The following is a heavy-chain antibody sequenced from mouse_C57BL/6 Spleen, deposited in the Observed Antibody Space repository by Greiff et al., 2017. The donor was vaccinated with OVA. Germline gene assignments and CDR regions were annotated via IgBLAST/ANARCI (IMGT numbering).Heavy chain of an antibody. J-gene: IGHJ1*03. V-gene: IGHV2-6-1*01. Sequence: VQLQQSGPGLVAPSQSLTITCTASGFSLTSYGVHWVRQPPGKGLEWLVVIWSDGSATYNSALKSRLGISKDNSNSHVFLKMNSLQTDDTAMYDCARHYYGSSDWYFDVWGTGTTVTVSS. D-gene: IGHD1-1*01. CDR3: ARHYYGSSDWYFDV. CDR2: IWSDGSA. CDR1: GFSLTSYG.